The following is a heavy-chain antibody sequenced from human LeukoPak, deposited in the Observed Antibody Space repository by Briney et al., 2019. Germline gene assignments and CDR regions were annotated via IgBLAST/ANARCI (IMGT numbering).Heavy chain of an antibody. CDR3: ARVEQLVPFDY. V-gene: IGHV4-30-2*01. CDR2: IYHSGST. D-gene: IGHD6-6*01. CDR1: GGSISSGGYY. J-gene: IGHJ4*02. Sequence: SETLSLTCTVSGGSISSGGYYWSWIRQPPGKGLEWIGYIYHSGSTYYNPSLKSRVTISVDRSKNQFSLKLSSVTAADTAVYYCARVEQLVPFDYWGQGTLVTVSS.